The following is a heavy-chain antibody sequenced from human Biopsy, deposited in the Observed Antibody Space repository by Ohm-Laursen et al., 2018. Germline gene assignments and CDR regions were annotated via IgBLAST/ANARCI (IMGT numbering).Heavy chain of an antibody. CDR3: AKDRGGSITYYDAFDI. J-gene: IGHJ3*02. V-gene: IGHV3-9*01. D-gene: IGHD2/OR15-2a*01. Sequence: SLRLSCAASGFRFDNTGMHWVRQGPGKGLEWVAGISWSSDSITYAKSVTGRFTISRDNGENSLYLQMNSLRPEDTAIYYCAKDRGGSITYYDAFDIWGQGTMVTVSS. CDR2: ISWSSDSI. CDR1: GFRFDNTG.